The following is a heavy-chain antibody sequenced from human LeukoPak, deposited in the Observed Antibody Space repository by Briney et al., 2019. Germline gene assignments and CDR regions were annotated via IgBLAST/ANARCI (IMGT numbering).Heavy chain of an antibody. CDR1: GFTFSNYA. D-gene: IGHD1-26*01. CDR3: ARGHPSGSYPFDY. J-gene: IGHJ4*02. Sequence: GGSLRLSCAASGFTFSNYAMTWVRQAPGKGLEWVSTISVTGGSTFYADSVKGRFTISRDNSRNTLYLQMNGLRAEDTAVYYCARGHPSGSYPFDYWGQGTLVTVSS. CDR2: ISVTGGST. V-gene: IGHV3-23*01.